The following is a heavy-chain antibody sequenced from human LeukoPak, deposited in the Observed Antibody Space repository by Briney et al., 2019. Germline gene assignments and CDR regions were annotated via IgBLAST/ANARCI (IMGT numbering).Heavy chain of an antibody. CDR2: IYSSGST. Sequence: SETLSLTCTVSGGSISSSSYYWGWKPQPPGQGREWIVTIYSSGSTYYNASLKSRVTISVDASKNQFSLKLSSVTAADTALYYCARHKRRDSSPNWFDPWGQGTLVTVSS. CDR1: GGSISSSSYY. V-gene: IGHV4-39*01. CDR3: ARHKRRDSSPNWFDP. D-gene: IGHD6-13*01. J-gene: IGHJ5*02.